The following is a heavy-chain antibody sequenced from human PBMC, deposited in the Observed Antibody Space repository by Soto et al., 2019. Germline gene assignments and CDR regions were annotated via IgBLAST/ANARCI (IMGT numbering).Heavy chain of an antibody. CDR2: IYYSGST. Sequence: SETLSLTCTVSGGSISSYYWSWIRQPPGKGLEWIGYIYYSGSTNYNPSLKSRVTISVDTSKNQFSLKLSSVTAADTAVYYCARFIAAAGTMGLYFDYWGQGTLVTVSS. V-gene: IGHV4-59*01. D-gene: IGHD6-13*01. CDR3: ARFIAAAGTMGLYFDY. J-gene: IGHJ4*02. CDR1: GGSISSYY.